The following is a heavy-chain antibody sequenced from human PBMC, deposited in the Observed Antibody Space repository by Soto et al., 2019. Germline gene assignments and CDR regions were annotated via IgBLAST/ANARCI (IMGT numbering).Heavy chain of an antibody. D-gene: IGHD2-21*02. J-gene: IGHJ4*02. CDR2: IKEDGTGK. CDR3: ARVPRDFCGRDCSSEN. CDR1: GFTFSGFW. Sequence: PGGSLRLSCVASGFTFSGFWMSWVRQAPGKGLEWVAKIKEDGTGKHYVDSVKGRFTISRDNPKNTLYLEMNSLIPEDTAVYHCARVPRDFCGRDCSSENWGQGTQVTVSS. V-gene: IGHV3-7*04.